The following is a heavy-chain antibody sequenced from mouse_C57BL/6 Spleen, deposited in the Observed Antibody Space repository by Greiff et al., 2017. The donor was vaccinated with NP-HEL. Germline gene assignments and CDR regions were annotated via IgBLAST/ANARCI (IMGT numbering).Heavy chain of an antibody. Sequence: QVQLQQPGAELVKPGASVKLSCKASGYTFTSYWMHWVKQRPGQGLEWIGMIHPNSGSTNYNEKFKSKATLTADKSSSTAYLQLSSLTYEDSAVYYCAAYGNSFDYWGQGTTLTGSS. CDR2: IHPNSGST. V-gene: IGHV1-64*01. D-gene: IGHD2-1*01. CDR3: AAYGNSFDY. CDR1: GYTFTSYW. J-gene: IGHJ2*01.